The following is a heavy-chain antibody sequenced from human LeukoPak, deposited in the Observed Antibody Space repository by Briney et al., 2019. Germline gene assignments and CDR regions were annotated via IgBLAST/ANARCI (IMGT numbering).Heavy chain of an antibody. CDR1: GYTFTNYW. Sequence: GESLKLSCQATGYTFTNYWIGWVRQMPGKGLEWMVIIYPGDSDTKYSPSFQGQVTMSADKSIRTVYLQWSSLKASDTAMYCCARRELTPKRFFDYWGQGTLVTVSS. V-gene: IGHV5-51*01. CDR2: IYPGDSDT. J-gene: IGHJ4*02. CDR3: ARRELTPKRFFDY. D-gene: IGHD4-23*01.